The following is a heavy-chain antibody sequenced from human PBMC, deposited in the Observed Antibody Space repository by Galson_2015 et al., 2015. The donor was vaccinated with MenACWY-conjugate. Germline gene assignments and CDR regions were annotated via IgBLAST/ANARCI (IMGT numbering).Heavy chain of an antibody. D-gene: IGHD5-18*01. V-gene: IGHV1-69*13. CDR3: AIGGDTDEMNNWLDP. CDR1: GGTFNTYT. CDR2: ILPFSGTP. J-gene: IGHJ5*02. Sequence: SVKVSCKASGGTFNTYTISWVRQAPGQGPEWMGGILPFSGTPNYAQRFKGRVTITADDSTSTAYMELSNLRSEDTAVYFCAIGGDTDEMNNWLDPWGQGTLFTVTS.